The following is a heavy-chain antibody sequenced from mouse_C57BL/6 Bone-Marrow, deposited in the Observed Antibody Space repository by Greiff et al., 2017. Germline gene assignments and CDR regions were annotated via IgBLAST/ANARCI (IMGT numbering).Heavy chain of an antibody. Sequence: VQLQESGAELVKPGASVKISCKASGYAFSSYWMNWVKQRPGKGLEWIGQFYPGDGDTNYNGKFKGKATLTADKSSSTAYMQLSSLTSEDSAVYFCARKVYSHYAMDYWGQGTSVTVSS. CDR1: GYAFSSYW. V-gene: IGHV1-80*01. J-gene: IGHJ4*01. D-gene: IGHD2-12*01. CDR3: ARKVYSHYAMDY. CDR2: FYPGDGDT.